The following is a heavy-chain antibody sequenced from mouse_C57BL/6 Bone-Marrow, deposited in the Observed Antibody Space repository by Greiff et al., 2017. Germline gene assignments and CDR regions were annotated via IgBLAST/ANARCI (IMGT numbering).Heavy chain of an antibody. CDR2: IYPGSGST. V-gene: IGHV1-55*01. Sequence: QVQLQQPGAELVKPGASVKMSCKASGYTFTSYWITWVKQRPGQGLEWIGGIYPGSGSTNYNEKFKSKATLTVDTSSSTAYMPLSSLTSEDSAVYYWARPYCSNYWYFDVWGTGTTVTVSS. J-gene: IGHJ1*03. CDR1: GYTFTSYW. D-gene: IGHD2-5*01. CDR3: ARPYCSNYWYFDV.